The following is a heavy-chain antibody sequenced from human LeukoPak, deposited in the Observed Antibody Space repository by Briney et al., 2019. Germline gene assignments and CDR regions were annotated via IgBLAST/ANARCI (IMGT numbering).Heavy chain of an antibody. CDR2: FDPEDGET. CDR1: GYTLTELS. CDR3: ARATMGATPGDIVVVPAAMGLNRGGYYFDY. V-gene: IGHV1-24*01. D-gene: IGHD2-2*01. Sequence: ASVKVSCKVSGYTLTELSMHWVRQAPGKGLEWMGGFDPEDGETIYAQKFQGRVTITADESTSTAYMELSSLRSEDTAVYYCARATMGATPGDIVVVPAAMGLNRGGYYFDYWGQGTLVTVSS. J-gene: IGHJ4*02.